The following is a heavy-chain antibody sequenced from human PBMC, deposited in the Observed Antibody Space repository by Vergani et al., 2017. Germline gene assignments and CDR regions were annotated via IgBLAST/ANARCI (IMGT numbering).Heavy chain of an antibody. CDR1: GFTFSSYA. Sequence: EVQLLESGGGLVQPGGSLRLSCAASGFTFSSYAMSWVRQAPGKGLEWVSAISGSGGSTYYADSVKGRFTISRDNSKNPLYLQMNSLRAEDTAVYYCAKDSNSGSYYGLSYYYYYMDVWGKGTTVTVSS. CDR3: AKDSNSGSYYGLSYYYYYMDV. V-gene: IGHV3-23*01. D-gene: IGHD1-26*01. J-gene: IGHJ6*03. CDR2: ISGSGGST.